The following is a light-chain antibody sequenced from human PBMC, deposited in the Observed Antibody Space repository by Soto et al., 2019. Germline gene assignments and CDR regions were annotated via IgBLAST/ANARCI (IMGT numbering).Light chain of an antibody. V-gene: IGKV3-20*01. J-gene: IGKJ1*01. CDR3: QQYGGSGT. CDR1: QTVSSNY. CDR2: GAS. Sequence: EIILTQSPDTLSLSPGERATLSCRASQTVSSNYLAWYQQKPGQAPRLLIYGASSRATGIPDRFSGSGSGTDFTLTISRLEPEDFAVYYCQQYGGSGTFGQGTKVDIK.